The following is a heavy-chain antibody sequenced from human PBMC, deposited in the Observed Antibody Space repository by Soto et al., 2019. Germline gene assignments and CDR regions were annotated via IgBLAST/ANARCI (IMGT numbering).Heavy chain of an antibody. D-gene: IGHD6-13*01. CDR1: CYSISGGYY. J-gene: IGHJ4*02. V-gene: IGHV4-38-2*01. CDR3: TRSLYSSSWYAGY. CDR2: VYHSGTT. Sequence: KPSETLSLTCAVSCYSISGGYYWAWIRQPPGKGLEWIGSVYHSGTTYYNPSLKSRVTISIDASKNQMSLKLTSVTAADTAVYYCTRSLYSSSWYAGYWGQGTLVTVSS.